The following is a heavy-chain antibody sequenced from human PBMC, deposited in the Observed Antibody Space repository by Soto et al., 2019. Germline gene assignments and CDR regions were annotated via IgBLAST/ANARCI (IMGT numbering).Heavy chain of an antibody. CDR1: GFTLDDYT. CDR2: INWDGDTT. Sequence: EVQLVESGGVVVQPGGSLRLSCAASGFTLDDYTMHWVRQAPGKGLEWVSLINWDGDTTQYADSVKGRFTISRDNTKNSLYLQMNSLRSEDTALYYWAKEYGSRWYPCFDDGGQGTLVTVSS. CDR3: AKEYGSRWYPCFDD. J-gene: IGHJ4*02. D-gene: IGHD6-13*01. V-gene: IGHV3-43*01.